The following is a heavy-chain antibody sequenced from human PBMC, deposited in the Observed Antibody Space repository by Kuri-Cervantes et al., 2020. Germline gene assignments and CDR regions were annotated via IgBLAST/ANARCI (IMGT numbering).Heavy chain of an antibody. V-gene: IGHV3-11*01. CDR2: ISSSGSTI. CDR1: GFTFSAYY. J-gene: IGHJ6*02. CDR3: VREGGEGTVTPYYYYGMDV. D-gene: IGHD4-17*01. Sequence: GGSLRLACAASGFTFSAYYMGWIRQAPGKGLEWVSYISSSGSTIYYADSVKGRFTISRDNAKNSLYLQMNSLRAEDTAVYYCVREGGEGTVTPYYYYGMDVWGQGTTVTVSS.